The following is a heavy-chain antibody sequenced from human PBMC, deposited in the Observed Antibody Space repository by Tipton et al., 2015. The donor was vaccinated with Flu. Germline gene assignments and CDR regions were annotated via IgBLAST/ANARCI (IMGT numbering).Heavy chain of an antibody. CDR1: GGTFDTYS. CDR3: ARDRAPGLERLDFFYMDV. V-gene: IGHV1-69*01. CDR2: VNPFIGPP. Sequence: QLVQSGAEVKKPGSSVRVSCKASGGTFDTYSITWVRQAPGQGLEWMGGVNPFIGPPQYAQKFQDRVTITADDSTSTAYMELSGLRSDDTAVYYCARDRAPGLERLDFFYMDVWGKGTTVIVSS. J-gene: IGHJ6*03. D-gene: IGHD3-10*01.